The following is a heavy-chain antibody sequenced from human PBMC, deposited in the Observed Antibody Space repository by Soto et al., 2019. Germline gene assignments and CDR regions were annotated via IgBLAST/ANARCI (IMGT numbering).Heavy chain of an antibody. J-gene: IGHJ6*02. CDR3: VREDWNDGHYCGMGV. V-gene: IGHV3-33*01. CDR1: GFTFSSYT. CDR2: IWHDGSNK. Sequence: QVQVVESGGGVVQPGRSLRLSCAASGFTFSSYTMYWVRQSPGKGLEGVAIIWHDGSNKYYVDSVKGRFTISRDNSKNTLYLQMNSLRAEDTAVYYCVREDWNDGHYCGMGVWGQGTTVTVSS. D-gene: IGHD1-1*01.